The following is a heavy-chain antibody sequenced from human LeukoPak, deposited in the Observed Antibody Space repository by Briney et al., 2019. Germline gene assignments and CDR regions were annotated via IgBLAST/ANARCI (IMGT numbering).Heavy chain of an antibody. CDR1: GFTFRNAW. V-gene: IGHV3-48*04. D-gene: IGHD6-19*01. Sequence: QTGGSLRLSCAASGFTFRNAWMTWVRQAPGKGLEWVSYTSSSGYTRYYADSVKGRFTISRDNTKNSLYLQMNSLRAEDTAVYYCARVGQWLVNYWGRGTLVTVSS. CDR3: ARVGQWLVNY. CDR2: TSSSGYTR. J-gene: IGHJ4*02.